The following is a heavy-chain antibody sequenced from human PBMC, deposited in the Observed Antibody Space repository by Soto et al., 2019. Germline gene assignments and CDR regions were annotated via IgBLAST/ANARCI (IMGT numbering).Heavy chain of an antibody. CDR3: ARDVRLVGAIPYNWFDP. Sequence: SVKVSCKASGGTFSSDAISWVRQAPGQGLEWMGGIIPIFGTANYAQKFQGRVTITADKSTSTAYMELSSLRSEDTAVYYCARDVRLVGAIPYNWFDPWGQGTLVTVSS. V-gene: IGHV1-69*06. CDR1: GGTFSSDA. D-gene: IGHD1-26*01. CDR2: IIPIFGTA. J-gene: IGHJ5*02.